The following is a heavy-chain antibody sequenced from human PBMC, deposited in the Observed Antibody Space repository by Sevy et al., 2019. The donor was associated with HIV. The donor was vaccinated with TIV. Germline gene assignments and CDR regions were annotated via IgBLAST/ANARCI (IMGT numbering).Heavy chain of an antibody. D-gene: IGHD6-13*01. CDR3: ARGLAAAGGGNEYFQP. V-gene: IGHV4-39*01. J-gene: IGHJ1*01. CDR2: MSYNGNS. CDR1: GGSINNKAYY. Sequence: SETLSLTCTVSGGSINNKAYYWAWIRQPPGKGLEWIGSMSYNGNSYYNPSLNCRVTISLDTSKNQFSLRLTFVTAADTAVYYGARGLAAAGGGNEYFQPWGQGTLVTVSS.